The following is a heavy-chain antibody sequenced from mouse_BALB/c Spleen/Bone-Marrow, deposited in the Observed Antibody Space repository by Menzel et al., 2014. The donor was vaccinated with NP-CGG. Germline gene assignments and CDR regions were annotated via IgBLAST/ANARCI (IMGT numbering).Heavy chain of an antibody. CDR1: GFNIKDTY. D-gene: IGHD2-14*01. CDR2: IDPANGNT. V-gene: IGHV14-3*02. Sequence: EVQGVESGAELVKPGASVKLSCTASGFNIKDTYRHWVKQRPEQGLEWIGRIDPANGNTKYDPKFQGKATITADTSSNTAYLQLSSLTSEDTAVYYCASYRYGWYFDVWGAGTTVTVSS. J-gene: IGHJ1*01. CDR3: ASYRYGWYFDV.